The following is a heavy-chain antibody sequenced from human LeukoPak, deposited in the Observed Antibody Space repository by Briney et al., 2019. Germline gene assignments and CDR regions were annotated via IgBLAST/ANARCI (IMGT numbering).Heavy chain of an antibody. CDR2: ISAYNGNT. V-gene: IGHV1-18*01. CDR1: GYTFTSYG. Sequence: APVKVSCKASGYTFTSYGISWVRQAPGQGLEWMGWISAYNGNTNYAQKLQGRVTMTTDTSTSTAYMELRSLRSDDTAVYYCARDDILTGEYYMDVWGKGTTVTVSS. J-gene: IGHJ6*03. CDR3: ARDDILTGEYYMDV. D-gene: IGHD3-9*01.